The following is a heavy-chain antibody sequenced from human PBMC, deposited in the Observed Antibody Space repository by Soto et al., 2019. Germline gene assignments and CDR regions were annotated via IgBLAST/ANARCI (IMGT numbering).Heavy chain of an antibody. CDR3: AKDLRGVLRFLEWSRQGAFDI. CDR1: GFTFSSYA. J-gene: IGHJ3*02. V-gene: IGHV3-23*01. CDR2: ISGSGGST. Sequence: PGGPLRLSCAASGFTFSSYAMSWVRQAPGKGLEWVSAISGSGGSTYYADSVKGRFTISRDNSKNTLYLQMNSLRAEDTAVYYCAKDLRGVLRFLEWSRQGAFDIWGQGTMVTVSS. D-gene: IGHD3-3*01.